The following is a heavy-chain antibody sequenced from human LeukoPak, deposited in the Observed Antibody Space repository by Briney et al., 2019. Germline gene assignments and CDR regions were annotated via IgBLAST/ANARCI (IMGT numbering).Heavy chain of an antibody. D-gene: IGHD5-24*01. CDR3: ARGEDGYNFDY. J-gene: IGHJ4*02. CDR1: GYTFTGYY. Sequence: GASVKVSCKASGYTFTGYYMHLVRQAPGHGLEWMGWINPNSGATNYAQKFQGRVTMTRDTSISTAYMELSRLRSDDTAVYYCARGEDGYNFDYWGQGTLVTVSS. V-gene: IGHV1-2*02. CDR2: INPNSGAT.